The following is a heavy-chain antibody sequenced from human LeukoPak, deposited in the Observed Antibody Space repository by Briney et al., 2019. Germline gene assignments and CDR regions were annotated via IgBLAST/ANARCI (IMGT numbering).Heavy chain of an antibody. J-gene: IGHJ3*02. V-gene: IGHV3-7*01. CDR3: AKGSSRPPNAFDI. D-gene: IGHD6-6*01. Sequence: GGSLRLSCAVPGFTFSTYAMSWVRKAPGKGLEWVASIRQDGSEKHYVDSVGGRFIISRDNAKNSLHLQMNSLRAEDTAVYYCAKGSSRPPNAFDIWGQGTLVTVSS. CDR1: GFTFSTYA. CDR2: IRQDGSEK.